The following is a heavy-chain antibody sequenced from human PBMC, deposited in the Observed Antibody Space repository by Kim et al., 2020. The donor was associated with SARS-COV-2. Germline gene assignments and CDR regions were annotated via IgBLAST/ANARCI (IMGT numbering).Heavy chain of an antibody. D-gene: IGHD1-20*01. CDR2: IYRNGTT. V-gene: IGHV3-53*01. Sequence: GGSLRLSCAASEFSVSTKTMTWVRQTPGKGLEWVSIIYRNGTTYYADSVKGQFTTSRDTSKNTLYLQMDNLRADDTAVYYCAGDNYNNYWYKYWGQGTLVSVSA. CDR3: AGDNYNNYWYKY. CDR1: EFSVSTKT. J-gene: IGHJ4*02.